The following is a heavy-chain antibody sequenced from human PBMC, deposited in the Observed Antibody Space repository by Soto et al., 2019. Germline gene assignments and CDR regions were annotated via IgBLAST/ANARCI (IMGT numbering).Heavy chain of an antibody. D-gene: IGHD1-1*01. CDR2: ITSDGSST. CDR3: ARGGDNTLARGLDV. J-gene: IGHJ6*02. V-gene: IGHV3-74*01. Sequence: EVQLVESGGGLVQPGGSLRLSCAASGFTFSSYWIHWVRQAPGKGLVWVSRITSDGSSTTYADSVKGRFTISRDNAKNTRYLQMNSLRAEDTAVYYCARGGDNTLARGLDVGGQGTTVTVSS. CDR1: GFTFSSYW.